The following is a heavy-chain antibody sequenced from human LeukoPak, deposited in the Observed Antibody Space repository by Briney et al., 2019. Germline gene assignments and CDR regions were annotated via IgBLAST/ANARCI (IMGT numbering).Heavy chain of an antibody. D-gene: IGHD3-9*01. CDR2: ISHSGNT. CDR1: GASISSDKW. Sequence: SGTLSLTCAVSGASISSDKWWSWVRQPPGKGQEWIGEISHSGNTNYSPSLKSRVTMSTDKSKNEFSLRLTSVTAADTAVYYCARAGVWLPAVWGQGTLVTVSS. J-gene: IGHJ4*02. CDR3: ARAGVWLPAV. V-gene: IGHV4-4*02.